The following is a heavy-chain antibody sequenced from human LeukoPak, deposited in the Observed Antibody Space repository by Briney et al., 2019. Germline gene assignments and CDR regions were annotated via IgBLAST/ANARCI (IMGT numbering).Heavy chain of an antibody. Sequence: SETLSLTCAVYGGSFSGYYWSWIRQPPGKGLEWIGEINHSGSTNYNPSLKSRVTISVDTSKNQFSLKLSSVTAADTAVYYCARGGPDLYYFGYWGQGTLVTVSS. CDR3: ARGGPDLYYFGY. V-gene: IGHV4-34*01. D-gene: IGHD1-14*01. CDR1: GGSFSGYY. J-gene: IGHJ4*02. CDR2: INHSGST.